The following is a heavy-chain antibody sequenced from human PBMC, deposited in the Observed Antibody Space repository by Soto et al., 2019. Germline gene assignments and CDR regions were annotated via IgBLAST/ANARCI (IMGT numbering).Heavy chain of an antibody. J-gene: IGHJ6*02. Sequence: GGSLRLSCAASGFTFSSYGMHWVRQAPGKGLEWVAVISYDGSNKYYADSVKGRFTISRDNSKNTLYLQMNSLRAEDTAVYYCAKDLRQWLVLQYYYYYGMDVWGQGTTVTVSS. D-gene: IGHD6-19*01. CDR3: AKDLRQWLVLQYYYYYGMDV. V-gene: IGHV3-30*18. CDR2: ISYDGSNK. CDR1: GFTFSSYG.